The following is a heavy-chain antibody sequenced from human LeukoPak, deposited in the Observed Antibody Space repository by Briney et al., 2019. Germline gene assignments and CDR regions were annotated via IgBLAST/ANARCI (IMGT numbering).Heavy chain of an antibody. J-gene: IGHJ4*02. CDR3: VRVYCTSTSCHFDY. Sequence: ASVTVSFMASGYTFISYGLSWVGQAPGQGGEGMGWISAYNGNKNYAQRFQDRVTMTTDTSTSTAYMELRSLRSDDTAVYYRVRVYCTSTSCHFDYWGQGTLVTVSS. CDR1: GYTFISYG. V-gene: IGHV1-18*01. CDR2: ISAYNGNK. D-gene: IGHD2-2*01.